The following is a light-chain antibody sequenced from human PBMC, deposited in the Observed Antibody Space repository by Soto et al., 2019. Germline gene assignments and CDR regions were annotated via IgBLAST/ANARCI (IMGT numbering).Light chain of an antibody. Sequence: EIVMTQSPATLFVSPGERATLSCRASQSVSSNLAWYQQKPGQAPRPLIYGASTRATGIPARFSGSGSGTEFTLTISSLQSEDFAVYYCQQYNNWPLYTFGQGTKLEIK. V-gene: IGKV3-15*01. CDR2: GAS. CDR1: QSVSSN. J-gene: IGKJ2*01. CDR3: QQYNNWPLYT.